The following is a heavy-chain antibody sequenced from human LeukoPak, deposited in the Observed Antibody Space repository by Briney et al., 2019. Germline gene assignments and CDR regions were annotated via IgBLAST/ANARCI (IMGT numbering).Heavy chain of an antibody. CDR3: ARNINSYYDFWSGNSNWFDP. CDR1: GFTFSSYS. J-gene: IGHJ5*02. D-gene: IGHD3-3*01. CDR2: ISSSSSYI. Sequence: GGSLRLSCAASGFTFSSYSMNWVRQAPGKGLEWVSSISSSSSYIYYADSVKGRFTISRDNAKNSLYLQMNSLRAEDTAVYYCARNINSYYDFWSGNSNWFDPWGQGTLVTVSS. V-gene: IGHV3-21*01.